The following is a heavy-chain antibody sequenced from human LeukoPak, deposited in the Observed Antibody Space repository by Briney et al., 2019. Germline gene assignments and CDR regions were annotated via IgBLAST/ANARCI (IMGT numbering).Heavy chain of an antibody. CDR3: ARFGRYSSSWGVYYYYMDV. CDR1: GYSISSGYY. V-gene: IGHV4-61*01. Sequence: SETLSLTCTVSGYSISSGYYWGWIRQPPGKGLEWIGYIYYSGSTNYNPSLKSRVTISVDTSKNQFSLKLSSVTAADTAVYYCARFGRYSSSWGVYYYYMDVWGKGTTVTISS. D-gene: IGHD6-13*01. J-gene: IGHJ6*03. CDR2: IYYSGST.